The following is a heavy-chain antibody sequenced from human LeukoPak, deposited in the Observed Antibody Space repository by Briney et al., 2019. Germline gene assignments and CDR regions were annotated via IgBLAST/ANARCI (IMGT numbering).Heavy chain of an antibody. J-gene: IGHJ4*02. CDR3: ARATGYFDY. CDR2: IYTSGST. CDR1: GGSISSGSYY. V-gene: IGHV4-61*02. Sequence: SETLSLTCTVSGGSISSGSYYWSWIRQPAGKGLEWIGRIYTSGSTNYNPSLKSRVTISVDTSKNQFSLKLSSVTAVDTAVYNCARATGYFDYWGQGTLVTVSS.